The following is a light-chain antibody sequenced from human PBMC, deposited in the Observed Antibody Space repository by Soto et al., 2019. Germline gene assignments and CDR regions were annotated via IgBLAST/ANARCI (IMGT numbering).Light chain of an antibody. J-gene: IGLJ2*01. CDR3: SAWDASLNAIL. CDR2: NND. V-gene: IGLV1-44*01. CDR1: SSNIGSNI. Sequence: QSVLSQPPSASGTPGQRVTISCSGRSSNIGSNIVNWYQQLPGTAPKLLIYNNDQRPSGVPDRFSGSKSGTSASLAISGLQSEDEADYYCSAWDASLNAILFDGGTKLTVL.